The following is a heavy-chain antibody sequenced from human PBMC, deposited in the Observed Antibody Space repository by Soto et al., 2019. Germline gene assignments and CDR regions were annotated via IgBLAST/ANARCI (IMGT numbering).Heavy chain of an antibody. V-gene: IGHV1-3*01. CDR3: ATQSPDYDKRDSDY. CDR2: VSSRFENT. D-gene: IGHD4-17*01. Sequence: GASVKVSCKASGYTFTKYDIQWGRQAPGQRLEWVGCVSSRFENTRSSQRFQGRVSITWDTVASTAYMELSSLASEDTAVYYCATQSPDYDKRDSDYRGQVSLVTVSS. CDR1: GYTFTKYD. J-gene: IGHJ4*02.